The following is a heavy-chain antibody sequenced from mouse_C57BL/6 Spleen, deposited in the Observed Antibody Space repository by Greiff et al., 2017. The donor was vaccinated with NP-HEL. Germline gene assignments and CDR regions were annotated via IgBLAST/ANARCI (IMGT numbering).Heavy chain of an antibody. CDR1: GYTFTSYW. D-gene: IGHD1-1*01. CDR2: IDPSDSET. Sequence: QVQLQQSGAELVRPGSSVKLSCKASGYTFTSYWMHWVKQRPIQGLEWIGNIDPSDSETHYNQKFKDKATLTVDKSSSTAYMQLSSLTSEDSAVDYCARRGGSSHYFDYWGQGTTLTVSS. CDR3: ARRGGSSHYFDY. J-gene: IGHJ2*01. V-gene: IGHV1-52*01.